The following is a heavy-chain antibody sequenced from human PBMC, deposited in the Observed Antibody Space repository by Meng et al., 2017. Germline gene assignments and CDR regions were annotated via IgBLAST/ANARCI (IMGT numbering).Heavy chain of an antibody. V-gene: IGHV3-23*01. CDR3: AKYSSGWTTFDY. CDR2: ISGSGGST. CDR1: GFTFSSYA. J-gene: IGHJ4*02. D-gene: IGHD6-19*01. Sequence: EVEWLECGGGLVQPGGFLRLSCAASGFTFSSYAMSWVRQAPGKGLEWVSAISGSGGSTYYADSVKGRFTISRDNSKNTLYLQMNSLRAEDTAVYYCAKYSSGWTTFDYWGQGTLVTVSS.